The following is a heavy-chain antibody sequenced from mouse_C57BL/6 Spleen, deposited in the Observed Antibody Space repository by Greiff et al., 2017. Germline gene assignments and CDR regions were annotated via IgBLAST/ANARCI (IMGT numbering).Heavy chain of an antibody. CDR3: THSNSWYFDV. Sequence: VQLQQSGTVLARPGASVKMSCKTSGYTFTSYWMHWVKQRPGQGLEWIGAIYPGNSDTSYNQKFKGKAKLTAVTSDSTAYMELSSLTNEDSAVYYCTHSNSWYFDVWGTGTTATVSS. V-gene: IGHV1-5*01. D-gene: IGHD2-5*01. J-gene: IGHJ1*03. CDR1: GYTFTSYW. CDR2: IYPGNSDT.